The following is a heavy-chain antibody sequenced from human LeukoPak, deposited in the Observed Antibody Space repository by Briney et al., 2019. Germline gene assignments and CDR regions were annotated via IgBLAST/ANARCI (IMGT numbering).Heavy chain of an antibody. D-gene: IGHD3-3*01. Sequence: SEPLSLTCAVYGGSFSGYYWSWIRQPPGKGLEWIGEINHSGSTNYNPSLKSRVTISVDTSKNQFSLKLSSVTAADTAVYYCARLYGPFFRSGVDYWGQGTLVTVSS. J-gene: IGHJ4*02. CDR2: INHSGST. CDR1: GGSFSGYY. V-gene: IGHV4-34*01. CDR3: ARLYGPFFRSGVDY.